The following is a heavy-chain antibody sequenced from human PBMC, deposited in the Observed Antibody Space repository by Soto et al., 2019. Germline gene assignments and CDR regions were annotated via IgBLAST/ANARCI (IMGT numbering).Heavy chain of an antibody. CDR3: ARETVVKHLLSD. V-gene: IGHV4-59*01. D-gene: IGHD3-22*01. CDR1: GGSISSYY. J-gene: IGHJ4*02. Sequence: QVQLQESGPGLVKPSETLSLTCTVSGGSISSYYWSWIRQPPGKGLEWIGYIYYSGSTNYNPSLKSRVTISVDTSKNQFSLKLSSVTAADTAVYYCARETVVKHLLSDWGQGTLVTVSS. CDR2: IYYSGST.